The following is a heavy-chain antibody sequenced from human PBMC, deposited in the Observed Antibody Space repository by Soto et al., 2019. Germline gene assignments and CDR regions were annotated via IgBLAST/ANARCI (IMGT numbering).Heavy chain of an antibody. CDR1: GGKFRGFS. D-gene: IGHD3-3*01. CDR3: ASHPYYDVGSGYSSRGQSDY. V-gene: IGHV4-34*01. CDR2: INHSGST. Sequence: SVMLSLRYAVYGGKFRGFSWRWIRQPPGKGLECIWEINHSGSTNYNPSLKSRVTISVDTSKNQFSLKLSSVTAADTAVYYCASHPYYDVGSGYSSRGQSDYWRQGTLVTVSS. J-gene: IGHJ4*02.